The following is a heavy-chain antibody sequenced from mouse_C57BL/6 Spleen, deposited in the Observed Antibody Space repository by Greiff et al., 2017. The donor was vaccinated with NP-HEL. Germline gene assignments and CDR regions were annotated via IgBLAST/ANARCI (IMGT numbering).Heavy chain of an antibody. CDR1: GYAFSSYW. D-gene: IGHD1-1*01. V-gene: IGHV1-80*01. CDR2: IYPGDGDT. Sequence: QVQLQQSGAELVKPGASVKISCKASGYAFSSYWMNWVKQRPGKGLEWIGQIYPGDGDTNYNGKFKGKATLTADKSSSTAYMQLSSLTSEDSAVYFCARSDYYGSSYYRYFDVWGTGTTVTVSS. J-gene: IGHJ1*03. CDR3: ARSDYYGSSYYRYFDV.